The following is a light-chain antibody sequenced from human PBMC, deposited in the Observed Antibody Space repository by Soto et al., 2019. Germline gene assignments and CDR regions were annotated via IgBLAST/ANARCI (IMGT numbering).Light chain of an antibody. CDR3: QQYGSSPPGT. V-gene: IGKV3-20*01. J-gene: IGKJ1*01. CDR1: QSVSSTY. CDR2: GAS. Sequence: EIVLTQSPGTLSLSPGERATLSCRASQSVSSTYLAWYQQQPGQAPRLLIYGASNRATGIPDRFSGSGSGTDFTLTISRLEPEDFAVYYCQQYGSSPPGTFGQGTKVDIK.